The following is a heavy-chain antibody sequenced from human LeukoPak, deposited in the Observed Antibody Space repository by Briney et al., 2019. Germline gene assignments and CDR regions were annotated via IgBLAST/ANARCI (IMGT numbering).Heavy chain of an antibody. V-gene: IGHV5-51*01. CDR3: AKQGGDSSSGNWQTLDN. D-gene: IGHD6-19*01. CDR2: IHPPDSNT. Sequence: GESPKISCKGSGYSFTSHWIGWVRQMPGKGLELMGIIHPPDSNTRYSPSFQGQVTISVDKSISTAYLQWSSLKASDSAMYYCAKQGGDSSSGNWQTLDNWGQGTLVTVSS. J-gene: IGHJ4*02. CDR1: GYSFTSHW.